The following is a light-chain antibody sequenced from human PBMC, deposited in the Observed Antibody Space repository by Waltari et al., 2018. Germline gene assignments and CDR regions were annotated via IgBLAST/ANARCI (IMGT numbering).Light chain of an antibody. Sequence: DIQMTQSPSTLSASVGDRVTITCRASQSISSWLAWYQQKPGKAPKLLIYKASSLESGVPSRFRDSGSGTEFTLTISSLQPDDFATYYCQQYNSYSYTFGQGTKLEIK. CDR3: QQYNSYSYT. J-gene: IGKJ2*01. V-gene: IGKV1-5*03. CDR2: KAS. CDR1: QSISSW.